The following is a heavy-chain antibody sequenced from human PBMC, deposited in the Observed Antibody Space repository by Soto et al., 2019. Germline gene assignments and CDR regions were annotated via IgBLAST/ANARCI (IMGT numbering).Heavy chain of an antibody. CDR2: ISAYNGNT. CDR1: GYTFTSYG. Sequence: QVQLVQSGAEVKKPGASVKVSCKASGYTFTSYGISWVRQAPGQGLEWMGWISAYNGNTNYAQKLKGRVTMTTDTSTSTAYMELRSLRSDDTAVYYCASSLTMIVAPPWFDPWGQGTLVTVSS. CDR3: ASSLTMIVAPPWFDP. J-gene: IGHJ5*02. V-gene: IGHV1-18*01. D-gene: IGHD3-22*01.